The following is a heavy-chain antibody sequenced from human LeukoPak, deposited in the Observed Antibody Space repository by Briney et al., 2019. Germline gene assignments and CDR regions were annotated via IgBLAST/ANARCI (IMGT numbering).Heavy chain of an antibody. D-gene: IGHD4-17*01. Sequence: ASVKVSCKASGYTFTGHYMHWVRQAPGQGLEWMGWINPNDGGADFEQKFQGRVTMTRDTSIGTAYMELSRLRSDDTAVYYCARASYGDYWGQGTLVTVSS. CDR1: GYTFTGHY. V-gene: IGHV1-2*02. J-gene: IGHJ4*02. CDR2: INPNDGGA. CDR3: ARASYGDY.